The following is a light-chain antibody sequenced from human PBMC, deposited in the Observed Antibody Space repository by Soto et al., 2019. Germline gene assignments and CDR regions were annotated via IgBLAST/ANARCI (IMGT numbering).Light chain of an antibody. CDR3: SSYTSSSTPS. J-gene: IGLJ2*01. CDR2: DVS. CDR1: SSAVGGYNY. V-gene: IGLV2-14*01. Sequence: QSALTQPASVSGSPGRSITISCTGPSSAVGGYNYVSWYQKHPGKAPKLMLYDVSNRPSGVSNRFSGSKSGNTASLTISGLQAEDEADYYCSSYTSSSTPSFGGGTKLTVL.